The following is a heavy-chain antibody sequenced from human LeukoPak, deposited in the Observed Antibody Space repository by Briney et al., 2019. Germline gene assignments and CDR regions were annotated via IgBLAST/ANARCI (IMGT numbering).Heavy chain of an antibody. D-gene: IGHD3-9*01. CDR1: GYTFTGYY. V-gene: IGHV1-2*02. J-gene: IGHJ4*02. CDR2: INPNSGGT. CDR3: VRLYDWGRLDY. Sequence: ASVKVSCKASGYTFTGYYLFWVRQAPGQGLEWMGWINPNSGGTNYAQKFQGRVTMTRDTSIRTAYMELSRLTSDDTAVYYCVRLYDWGRLDYWGQGTLVAVSS.